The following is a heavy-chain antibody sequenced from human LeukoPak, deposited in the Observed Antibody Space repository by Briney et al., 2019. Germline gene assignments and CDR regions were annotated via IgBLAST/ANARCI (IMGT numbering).Heavy chain of an antibody. D-gene: IGHD6-19*01. CDR3: ARGGWDDY. V-gene: IGHV3-48*03. CDR2: ISGSGSTI. J-gene: IGHJ4*02. CDR1: GFTFSSYE. Sequence: GGSLRPSCAASGFTFSSYEMNWVRQAPGKGLEWVSYISGSGSTIYYADSVKGRFTISRDNAKNSLYLQMNSLRAEDTAVYYCARGGWDDYWGQGTLVTVSS.